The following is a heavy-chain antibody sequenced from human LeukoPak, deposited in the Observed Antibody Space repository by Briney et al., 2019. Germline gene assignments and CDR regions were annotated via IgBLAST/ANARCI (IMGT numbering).Heavy chain of an antibody. Sequence: PSETLSLTCTVSGGSISSSSYYWGWIRQPPGKGLEWIGSIYYSGSTYYNPSLKSRVTISVDTSKNQFSLKLSSVTAADTAVYYCARRRVVVVRNWFDPWGQGTLVTVSS. CDR1: GGSISSSSYY. V-gene: IGHV4-39*01. CDR2: IYYSGST. J-gene: IGHJ5*02. D-gene: IGHD2-15*01. CDR3: ARRRVVVVRNWFDP.